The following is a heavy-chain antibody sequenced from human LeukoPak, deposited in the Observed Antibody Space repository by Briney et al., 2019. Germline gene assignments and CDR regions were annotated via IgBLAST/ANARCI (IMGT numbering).Heavy chain of an antibody. CDR2: IWYDGSNK. V-gene: IGHV3-33*01. D-gene: IGHD3-22*01. CDR1: GFTFSSYG. CDR3: ASSYSSGSKGPVDY. J-gene: IGHJ4*02. Sequence: GGSLRLSCAASGFTFSSYGMHWVRQAPGKGLEWVAVIWYDGSNKYYADSVKGRFIISRDNSKNTLYLQMNSLRAEDTAVYYCASSYSSGSKGPVDYWGQGTLVTVSS.